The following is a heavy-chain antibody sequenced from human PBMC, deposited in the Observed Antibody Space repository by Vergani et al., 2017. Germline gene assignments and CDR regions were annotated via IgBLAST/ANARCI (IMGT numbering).Heavy chain of an antibody. V-gene: IGHV1-18*04. Sequence: QVQLVQSGAEVKKPGASVKVSCKASGYTFTSYGISWVRQAPGQGLEWMGWISAYNGNTNYAQKLQGRVTMTTDTSTSTAYMELRSLRSDDTAVYYCARYCHSDSSGYYYYNNWFDPWGQGTLVTVSS. D-gene: IGHD3-22*01. J-gene: IGHJ5*02. CDR2: ISAYNGNT. CDR3: ARYCHSDSSGYYYYNNWFDP. CDR1: GYTFTSYG.